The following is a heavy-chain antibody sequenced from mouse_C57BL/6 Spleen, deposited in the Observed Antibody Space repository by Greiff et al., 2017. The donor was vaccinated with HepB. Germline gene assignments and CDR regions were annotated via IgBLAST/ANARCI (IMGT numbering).Heavy chain of an antibody. Sequence: VQLQQPGAELVMPGASVKLSCKASGYTFTSYWMHWVKQRPGQGLEWIGEIDPSDSYTNYNQKFKGKSTLTVDKSSSTAYMQLSSLTSEDSAVYYCARGVGGAWFAYWGQGTLVTVSA. D-gene: IGHD1-1*02. CDR2: IDPSDSYT. V-gene: IGHV1-69*01. CDR3: ARGVGGAWFAY. J-gene: IGHJ3*01. CDR1: GYTFTSYW.